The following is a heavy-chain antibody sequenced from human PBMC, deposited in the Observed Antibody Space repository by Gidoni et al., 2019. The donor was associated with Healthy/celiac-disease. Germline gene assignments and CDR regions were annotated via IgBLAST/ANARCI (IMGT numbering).Heavy chain of an antibody. V-gene: IGHV1-3*01. J-gene: IGHJ4*02. D-gene: IGHD3-16*02. Sequence: QVQLVQSGAEVKKPGASVKVSCKASGYTFTSYAMHWVRQAPGQRLEWMGWINSANGNTKYSQKFQGRVTITRDTSASTAYMELSSLRSEDTAVYYCARSPPPTLRLGELSWEYYFDYWGQGTLVTVSS. CDR2: INSANGNT. CDR3: ARSPPPTLRLGELSWEYYFDY. CDR1: GYTFTSYA.